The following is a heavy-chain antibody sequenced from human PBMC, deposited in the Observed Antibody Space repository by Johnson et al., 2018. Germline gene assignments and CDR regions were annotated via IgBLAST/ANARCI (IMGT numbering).Heavy chain of an antibody. Sequence: EVQLLETGGGVVRXGGSXRLXCAASGFTFDDYDMSWVRQAPGKGLEWVSGINWNGGSTGYADSVKGRFTISRDNAKNSLYLQMNSLRAEDTALYYCARASTMLRDACDIWGQGTMVTVSS. V-gene: IGHV3-20*04. CDR2: INWNGGST. D-gene: IGHD3-10*02. CDR3: ARASTMLRDACDI. CDR1: GFTFDDYD. J-gene: IGHJ3*02.